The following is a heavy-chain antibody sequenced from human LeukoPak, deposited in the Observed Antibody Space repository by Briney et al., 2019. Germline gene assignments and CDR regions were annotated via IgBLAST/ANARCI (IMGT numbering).Heavy chain of an antibody. CDR3: ARGGRYCSSTSCYRRDWFDP. CDR2: ISSSGSTI. J-gene: IGHJ5*02. V-gene: IGHV3-11*01. CDR1: GFTFSDYY. D-gene: IGHD2-2*01. Sequence: GGSLRLSCAASGFTFSDYYMSWIRQAPGKGLEWVSYISSSGSTIYYADSVKGRLTISRDNAKNSLYLQMNSLRAEDTAVYYCARGGRYCSSTSCYRRDWFDPWGQGTLVTVSS.